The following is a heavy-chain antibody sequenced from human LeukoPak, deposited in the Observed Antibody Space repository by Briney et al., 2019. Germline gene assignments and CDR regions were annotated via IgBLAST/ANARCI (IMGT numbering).Heavy chain of an antibody. Sequence: ASVKVSCKISGYTLTDLSMHWVRQAPGKGLEWMGGFDPKDGETLYAQKFQGRVTTTEDTSTDTAYLELSGLRSEDTAVYYCATFALFGVINSYYFNYWGQGTLVTVSS. CDR1: GYTLTDLS. D-gene: IGHD3-3*01. V-gene: IGHV1-24*01. CDR2: FDPKDGET. CDR3: ATFALFGVINSYYFNY. J-gene: IGHJ4*02.